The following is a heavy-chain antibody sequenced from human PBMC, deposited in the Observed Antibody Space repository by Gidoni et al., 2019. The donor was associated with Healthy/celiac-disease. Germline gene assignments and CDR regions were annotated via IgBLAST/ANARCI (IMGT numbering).Heavy chain of an antibody. CDR1: GFTFSNAW. Sequence: EVQLVESGGGLVKPGGSLRLSCAASGFTFSNAWMSWVRQAPGKGLEWVGRIKSKTDGGTTDYAAPVKGRFTISRDDSKNTLYLQMNSLKTEDTAVYYCTTEMEDYDFWSGYYNFDYWGQGTLVTVSS. J-gene: IGHJ4*02. D-gene: IGHD3-3*01. CDR2: IKSKTDGGTT. CDR3: TTEMEDYDFWSGYYNFDY. V-gene: IGHV3-15*01.